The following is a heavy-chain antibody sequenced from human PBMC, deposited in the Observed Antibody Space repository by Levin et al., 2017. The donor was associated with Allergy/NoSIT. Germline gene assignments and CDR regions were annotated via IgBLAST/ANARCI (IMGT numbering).Heavy chain of an antibody. J-gene: IGHJ3*02. CDR3: ARGGRYYDSSGYIGRFVLVSQRTSPTDRPPEDAFDI. V-gene: IGHV1-18*01. CDR2: ISAYNGNT. CDR1: GYTFTSYG. Sequence: ASVKVSCKASGYTFTSYGISWVRQAPGQGLEWMGWISAYNGNTNYAQKLQGRVTMTTDTSTSTAYMELRSLRSDDTAVYYCARGGRYYDSSGYIGRFVLVSQRTSPTDRPPEDAFDIWGQGTMVTVSS. D-gene: IGHD3-22*01.